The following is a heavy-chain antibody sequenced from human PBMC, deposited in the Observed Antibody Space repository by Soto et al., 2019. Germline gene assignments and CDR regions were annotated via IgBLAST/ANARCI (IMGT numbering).Heavy chain of an antibody. J-gene: IGHJ4*02. CDR3: AIRMYSTRWYYLDY. CDR2: ISAST. V-gene: IGHV3-23*01. D-gene: IGHD6-13*01. Sequence: EMQLLESGGGLVQAGGSLRLSCAASGFTVSSYALNLVRQAPGKGLEWVSGISASTYYADSVKGRFTISRDTSKNTRYLQMNSLRAEDTAIYFCAIRMYSTRWYYLDYWGQGTLVTVSS. CDR1: GFTVSSYA.